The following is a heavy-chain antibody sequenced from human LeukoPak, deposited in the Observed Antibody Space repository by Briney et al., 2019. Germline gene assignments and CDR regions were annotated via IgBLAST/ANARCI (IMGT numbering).Heavy chain of an antibody. J-gene: IGHJ4*02. CDR2: ISAYNGNT. CDR1: GYTFTSYG. Sequence: ASVKVSCKASGYTFTSYGISWVRQAPGQGLECMGWISAYNGNTNYAQKLQGRVTMTTATSTSTAYMELRSLRSDDTAVYYCAREWSPGPQRYYFGYWGQGTLVTVSS. D-gene: IGHD1-26*01. V-gene: IGHV1-18*01. CDR3: AREWSPGPQRYYFGY.